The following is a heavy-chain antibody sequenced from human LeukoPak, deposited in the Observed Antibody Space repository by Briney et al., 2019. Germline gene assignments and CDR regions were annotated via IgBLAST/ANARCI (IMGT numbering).Heavy chain of an antibody. J-gene: IGHJ4*02. D-gene: IGHD3-22*01. V-gene: IGHV1-18*01. CDR3: AREGGYYYDSSGYYYGFDY. CDR2: ISAYNGKT. Sequence: ASVKVSCKASGYTFTSYGISWVRQAPGQGLEWMGWISAYNGKTNYAQKLQGRVTMTTDTSTSTAYMELRSLRSDDTAVYYCAREGGYYYDSSGYYYGFDYWGQGTLVTVSS. CDR1: GYTFTSYG.